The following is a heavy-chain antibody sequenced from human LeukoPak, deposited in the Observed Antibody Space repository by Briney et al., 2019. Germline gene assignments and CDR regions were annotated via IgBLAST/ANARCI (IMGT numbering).Heavy chain of an antibody. Sequence: GGSLRLSCSASGFIFSTYTMYWVRQAPGKGLEFVSVINGDGRTTYYADSVKGRFTISRDNSKNTLYLQMNSLRAEDTAVYYCVGDQVVNVGRLTWGQGTRVTVSS. J-gene: IGHJ5*02. CDR2: INGDGRTT. V-gene: IGHV3-64D*06. CDR1: GFIFSTYT. CDR3: VGDQVVNVGRLT. D-gene: IGHD6-25*01.